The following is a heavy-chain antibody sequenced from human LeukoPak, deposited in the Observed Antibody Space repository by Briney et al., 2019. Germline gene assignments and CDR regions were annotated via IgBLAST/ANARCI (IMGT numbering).Heavy chain of an antibody. D-gene: IGHD5-12*01. CDR3: AKDVSYWLHGFDY. CDR2: ISWNSGSV. Sequence: PGGSLRLSCAASGFIFDDYAMHWVRQAPGKGLEWVSGISWNSGSVGYADSVKGRFTISRDNAKTSLYLQMNSLRPEDTALYYCAKDVSYWLHGFDYWGQGTLVTVSS. J-gene: IGHJ4*02. V-gene: IGHV3-9*01. CDR1: GFIFDDYA.